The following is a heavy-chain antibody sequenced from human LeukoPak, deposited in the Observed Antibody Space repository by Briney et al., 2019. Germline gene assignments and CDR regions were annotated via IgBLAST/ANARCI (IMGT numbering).Heavy chain of an antibody. CDR3: ARTRGYSSSPIRTPCFDY. Sequence: GGSLRLSCAASGFTFSSYSMNWVRQAPGKGLEWVSYISSSSSTIYYADSVKGRFTISRDNAKNSLYLQMNSLRAEDTAVYYCARTRGYSSSPIRTPCFDYWGQGTLVTVSS. CDR2: ISSSSSTI. CDR1: GFTFSSYS. V-gene: IGHV3-48*01. J-gene: IGHJ4*02. D-gene: IGHD6-6*01.